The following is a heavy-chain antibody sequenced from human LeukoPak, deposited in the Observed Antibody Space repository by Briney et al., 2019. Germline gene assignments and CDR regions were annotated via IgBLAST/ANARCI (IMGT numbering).Heavy chain of an antibody. CDR2: IYYSGST. CDR3: ARLPAQLWLGYFDY. J-gene: IGHJ4*02. V-gene: IGHV4-31*03. CDR1: GGSISSGGYY. Sequence: SETLSLTCTVSGGSISSGGYYWSWIRQHLGRGLEWIGYIYYSGSTYYNPSLKSRVTISVDTSKNQFSLKLSSVTAADTAVYYCARLPAQLWLGYFDYWGQGTLVTVSS. D-gene: IGHD5-18*01.